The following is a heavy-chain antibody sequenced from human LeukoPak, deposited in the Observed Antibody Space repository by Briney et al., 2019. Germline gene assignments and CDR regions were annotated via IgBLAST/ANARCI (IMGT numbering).Heavy chain of an antibody. CDR3: ARERGRGRDSPWFDY. V-gene: IGHV3-23*01. Sequence: GGSLRLSCAASGFTFSSYAMSWVRQAPGKGLEWVSDITGSGDDTDYADSVKGRFTISRDNLKNTLYLQMNSLRAEDTAVYYCARERGRGRDSPWFDYWGQGTLVTVSS. CDR2: ITGSGDDT. J-gene: IGHJ4*02. D-gene: IGHD1-26*01. CDR1: GFTFSSYA.